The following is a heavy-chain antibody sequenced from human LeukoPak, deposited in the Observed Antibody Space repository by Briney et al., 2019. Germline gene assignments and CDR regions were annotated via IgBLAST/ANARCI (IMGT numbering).Heavy chain of an antibody. V-gene: IGHV3-48*01. J-gene: IGHJ4*02. CDR2: ITGSSSTI. Sequence: GGSLRLSCAASGFTFSSYGMHWVRQAPGKGLEWVSYITGSSSTIYYADSVKGRFTISRDNAKNSLYLQMNSLRAEDTAVYYCAREPTYTSTWYTSCDYWGQGILVTVSS. D-gene: IGHD6-13*01. CDR3: AREPTYTSTWYTSCDY. CDR1: GFTFSSYG.